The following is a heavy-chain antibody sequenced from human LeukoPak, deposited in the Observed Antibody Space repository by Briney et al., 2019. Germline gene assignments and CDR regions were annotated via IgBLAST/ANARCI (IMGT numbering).Heavy chain of an antibody. V-gene: IGHV3-23*01. CDR1: GFTFSSYA. J-gene: IGHJ4*02. D-gene: IGHD2-2*01. CDR2: ISGSGGST. CDR3: AKTGVEYQLPQGFDY. Sequence: PGGSLRLSCAASGFTFSSYAMSWVRQAPGKGLEWVSAISGSGGSTYYADSVKGRFTISRDNSKNTLYLQMNSLRAEDTAVYYCAKTGVEYQLPQGFDYWGQGTLVTVSS.